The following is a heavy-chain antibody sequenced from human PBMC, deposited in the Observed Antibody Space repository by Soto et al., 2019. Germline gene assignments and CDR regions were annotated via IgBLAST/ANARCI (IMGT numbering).Heavy chain of an antibody. Sequence: SETLSLTCTVSGGSFKSGSYSWVCIRQRPGRGLELIGYVYHAGRTSYNPSLESRVSISMDTSKNQFSLNLDSVTAADTAVYFCARDFAYFDSWGQGTLVTVSS. D-gene: IGHD3-3*01. CDR1: GGSFKSGSYS. J-gene: IGHJ4*02. V-gene: IGHV4-61*01. CDR2: VYHAGRT. CDR3: ARDFAYFDS.